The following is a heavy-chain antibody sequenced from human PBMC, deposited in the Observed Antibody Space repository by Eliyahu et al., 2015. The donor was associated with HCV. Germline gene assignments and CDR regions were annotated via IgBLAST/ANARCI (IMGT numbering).Heavy chain of an antibody. D-gene: IGHD3-22*01. J-gene: IGHJ4*02. CDR3: ARAFSYDNSGYYSY. Sequence: EVQLVESGGGLVQPGGSLRLSCAAXGFXVSNNYMSWVRQAPGKGLEWVSVIYSGGSTYYADSVKGRFTISRDNPKNTLHLQMNSLRAEDTAVYYCARAFSYDNSGYYSYWGQGTLVTVSS. CDR2: IYSGGST. V-gene: IGHV3-66*01. CDR1: GFXVSNNY.